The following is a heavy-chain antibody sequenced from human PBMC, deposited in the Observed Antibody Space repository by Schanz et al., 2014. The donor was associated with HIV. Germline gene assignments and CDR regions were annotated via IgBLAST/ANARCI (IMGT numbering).Heavy chain of an antibody. J-gene: IGHJ5*02. CDR2: ISESGGRT. V-gene: IGHV3-23*01. CDR3: ARDYHWNWFDP. D-gene: IGHD1-20*01. CDR1: GFTFSNYA. Sequence: EVQLLESGGGLVQPGGSLRLSCAASGFTFSNYAMSWVRQAPGKGLEWVSSISESGGRTYYADSVNGRFTISRDNSKNTLYLQMNSLRAEDTAVYYCARDYHWNWFDPWGQGTLVTVSS.